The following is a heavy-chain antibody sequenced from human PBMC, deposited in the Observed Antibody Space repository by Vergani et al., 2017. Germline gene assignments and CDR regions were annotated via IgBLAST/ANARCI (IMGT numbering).Heavy chain of an antibody. J-gene: IGHJ4*02. V-gene: IGHV3-53*01. CDR3: ARVLFGQFWGHYFDY. CDR1: GFTVSSNY. Sequence: EVQLVESGGGLIQPGGSLRLSCAASGFTVSSNYMSWVRQAPGKGLEWGSVSYSGASTYYADSGKGRFTISRDNSKHTLYLQMNSLRAEDTAVYYCARVLFGQFWGHYFDYWGQGTLVTVSS. CDR2: SYSGAST. D-gene: IGHD3-10*02.